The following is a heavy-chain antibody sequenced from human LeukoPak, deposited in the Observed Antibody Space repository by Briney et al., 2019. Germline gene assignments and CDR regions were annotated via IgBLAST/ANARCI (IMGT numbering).Heavy chain of an antibody. D-gene: IGHD3-3*01. CDR1: GHLISRTNYH. J-gene: IGHJ4*02. CDR3: ARHARFLEWFHDY. CDR2: IYYSGST. V-gene: IGHV4-39*01. Sequence: SDTQSLLCSVWGHLISRTNYHWAWIRQPAARGLEWNGSIYYSGSTYYNPSLERRVTISVDTSKNQFSLRLSSVTAADTAVYYCARHARFLEWFHDYWGQGTLVTVSS.